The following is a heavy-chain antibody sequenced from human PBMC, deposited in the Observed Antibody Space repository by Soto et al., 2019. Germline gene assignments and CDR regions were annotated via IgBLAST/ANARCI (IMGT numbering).Heavy chain of an antibody. V-gene: IGHV1-3*01. Sequence: QVQLVQSGAEVKKPGASVKVSCKASGYTFTSYAMHWVRQAPGQRLEWMGWINAGNGNTKYSQKFQGRVTITRDTSASTAYMERIIMRSEETAVYYSARGGVWINRYGQYYYTTGMDVWGQGTTVTVSS. CDR1: GYTFTSYA. D-gene: IGHD5-18*01. CDR2: INAGNGNT. J-gene: IGHJ6*02. CDR3: ARGGVWINRYGQYYYTTGMDV.